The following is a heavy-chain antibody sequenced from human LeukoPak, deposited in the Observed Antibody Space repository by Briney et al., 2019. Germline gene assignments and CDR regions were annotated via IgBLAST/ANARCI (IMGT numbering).Heavy chain of an antibody. CDR3: ARGKGSMVRGVFNWFDP. V-gene: IGHV4-34*01. CDR1: GGSFSGYY. Sequence: SETLSLTCAVHGGSFSGYYWSWIRQPPGKGLEWIGEINHSGSTNYNPSLKSRVTISVDTSKNQLSLRLSSVTAADTAVYYCARGKGSMVRGVFNWFDPWGQGTLVTVSS. J-gene: IGHJ5*02. CDR2: INHSGST. D-gene: IGHD3-10*01.